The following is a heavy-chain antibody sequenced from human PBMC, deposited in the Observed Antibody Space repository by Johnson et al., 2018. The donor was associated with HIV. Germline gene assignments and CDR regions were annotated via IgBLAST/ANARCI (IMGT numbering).Heavy chain of an antibody. V-gene: IGHV3-11*01. Sequence: QVQLVESGGGLVQPGGSLRLSCEAPGFTVSSNYISWVRQAPGKGLERVSYISISGSPIYYADPVKGRFTISRDNSKNTLYLQMNSLRAEDTAVYYCAKEEGLAAAGTGEAFDIWGQGTMVTVSS. J-gene: IGHJ3*02. D-gene: IGHD6-13*01. CDR3: AKEEGLAAAGTGEAFDI. CDR2: ISISGSPI. CDR1: GFTVSSNY.